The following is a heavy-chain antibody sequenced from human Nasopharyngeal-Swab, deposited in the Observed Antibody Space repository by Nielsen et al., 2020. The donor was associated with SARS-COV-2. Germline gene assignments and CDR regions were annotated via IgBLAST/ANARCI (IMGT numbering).Heavy chain of an antibody. J-gene: IGHJ5*02. CDR2: INHSGST. D-gene: IGHD3-22*01. CDR1: GGSFSGYY. CDR3: ARERPYYYDSSGYYYSWFDP. Sequence: GSLRLSCAVYGGSFSGYYWSWIRQPPGKGLEWIGEINHSGSTNYNPSLKSRVTISVDTSKNQFSLKLSSVTAADTAVYYCARERPYYYDSSGYYYSWFDPWGQGTLVTVSS. V-gene: IGHV4-34*01.